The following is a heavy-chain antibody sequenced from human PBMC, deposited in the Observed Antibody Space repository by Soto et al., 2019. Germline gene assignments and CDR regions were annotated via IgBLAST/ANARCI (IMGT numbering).Heavy chain of an antibody. J-gene: IGHJ4*02. CDR3: ARDLGAVAGTTGY. CDR1: GFTFSSYS. Sequence: EVQLVESGGGLVKPGGSLRLSCAASGFTFSSYSMNWVRQAPGKGLEWVSSISSSSSYIYYAHSVKGRSTISRDNAKNSLYLQMNSLRAEDTAVYYCARDLGAVAGTTGYWGQGTLVTVSS. V-gene: IGHV3-21*01. CDR2: ISSSSSYI. D-gene: IGHD6-19*01.